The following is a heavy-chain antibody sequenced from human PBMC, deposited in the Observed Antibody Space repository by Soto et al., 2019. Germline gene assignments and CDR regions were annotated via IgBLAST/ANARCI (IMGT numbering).Heavy chain of an antibody. CDR2: INTDGSST. V-gene: IGHV3-74*01. CDR3: ARSPIYGGYVSYFDY. Sequence: HPGGSLRLSCAASGFTFSSYWMHWVRQAPGKGLVWVSRINTDGSSTTYADSVKGRFTISRDNAKNTLYLQMNSLRVEDTAVYYCARSPIYGGYVSYFDYWGQGTLVTVSS. CDR1: GFTFSSYW. J-gene: IGHJ4*02. D-gene: IGHD5-12*01.